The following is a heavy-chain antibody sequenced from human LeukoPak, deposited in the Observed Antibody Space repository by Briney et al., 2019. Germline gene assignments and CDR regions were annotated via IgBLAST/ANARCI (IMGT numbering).Heavy chain of an antibody. Sequence: GASVKVSCKASGYTFTSYGISWVRQAPGQGLEWMGWISAYNGNTNYAQKLQGRVTMTTDTSTSTAYMELRSLRSDDTAAYYCARDFDMAAVVGEENWFDPWGQGTLVTVSS. V-gene: IGHV1-18*01. CDR3: ARDFDMAAVVGEENWFDP. J-gene: IGHJ5*02. CDR2: ISAYNGNT. CDR1: GYTFTSYG. D-gene: IGHD3-10*01.